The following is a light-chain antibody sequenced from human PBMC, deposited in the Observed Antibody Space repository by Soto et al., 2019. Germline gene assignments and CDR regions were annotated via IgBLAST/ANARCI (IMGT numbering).Light chain of an antibody. CDR1: SSDVGGYNY. V-gene: IGLV2-14*01. J-gene: IGLJ1*01. CDR3: SSYTSSSTSYV. CDR2: DVS. Sequence: QSVLTQHAAVSGTPGQSVTISCTGTSSDVGGYNYVSWYQKHPGKAPKLMIYDVSNRPSGVSNRFSGSKSGNTASLTISGLQAEDEADYYCSSYTSSSTSYVFGTGTKVTVL.